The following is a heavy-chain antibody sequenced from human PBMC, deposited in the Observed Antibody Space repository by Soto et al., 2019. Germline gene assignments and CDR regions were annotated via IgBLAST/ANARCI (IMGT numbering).Heavy chain of an antibody. CDR3: ARDDDPYEVWGYSFYYYGLDV. V-gene: IGHV3-30-3*01. J-gene: IGHJ6*02. Sequence: QVQLVESGGGVVQSGRSLRLSCAASGFTFSTYAMHWVRQAPGKGLEWVAVISSDGSNKYYADSVKGRFTISRDNSKSTLSLQMTSLRPEDTAVYYCARDDDPYEVWGYSFYYYGLDVWGQGTTVTVSS. D-gene: IGHD2-15*01. CDR2: ISSDGSNK. CDR1: GFTFSTYA.